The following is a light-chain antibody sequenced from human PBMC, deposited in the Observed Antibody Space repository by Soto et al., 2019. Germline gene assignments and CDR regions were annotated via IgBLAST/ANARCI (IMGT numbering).Light chain of an antibody. Sequence: QAVVTQPPSVSAAPGQKVTISCSGSSSNIGNNYVSWYQQLPGTAPKLLIYDNNKRPSGIPDRFSGSKSGTSATLGITGLQTGDEADYYCGTWDSSLSVSVVFGGGTKLTVL. CDR1: SSNIGNNY. CDR2: DNN. V-gene: IGLV1-51*01. J-gene: IGLJ2*01. CDR3: GTWDSSLSVSVV.